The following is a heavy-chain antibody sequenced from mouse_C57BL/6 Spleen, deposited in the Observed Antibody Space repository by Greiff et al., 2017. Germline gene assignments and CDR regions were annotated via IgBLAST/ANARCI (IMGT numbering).Heavy chain of an antibody. CDR2: ISDGGSYT. J-gene: IGHJ3*01. CDR3: AREGLDSSGSTWFAY. D-gene: IGHD3-2*02. CDR1: GFTFSSYA. V-gene: IGHV5-4*01. Sequence: DVMLVESGGGLVKPGGSLKLSCAASGFTFSSYAMSWVRQTPEKRLEWVATISDGGSYTYYPDNVKGRFTISRDNAKNNLYLQMSHLKSEDTAMYYCAREGLDSSGSTWFAYWGQGTLVTVSA.